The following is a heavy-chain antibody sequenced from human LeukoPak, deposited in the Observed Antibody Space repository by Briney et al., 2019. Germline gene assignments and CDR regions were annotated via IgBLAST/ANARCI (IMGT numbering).Heavy chain of an antibody. CDR1: GGSISSYY. J-gene: IGHJ6*03. Sequence: SETLSLTCTVSGGSISSYYWSWIRQPPGKGLEWIGYIYYSGSTNYNPSLKSRVTISVDTSKNQFSLKLSSVTAPDTAVYYCATDEIGYCSGGSCYYYMDVWGRGTTVTVSS. CDR2: IYYSGST. D-gene: IGHD2-15*01. V-gene: IGHV4-59*01. CDR3: ATDEIGYCSGGSCYYYMDV.